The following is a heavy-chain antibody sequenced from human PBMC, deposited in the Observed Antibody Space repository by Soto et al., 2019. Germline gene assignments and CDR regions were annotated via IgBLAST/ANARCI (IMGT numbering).Heavy chain of an antibody. D-gene: IGHD6-19*01. V-gene: IGHV3-15*01. CDR1: GFTFSNAW. CDR2: IKSKTDGGTT. J-gene: IGHJ5*02. Sequence: TVGSLRLSYAASGFTFSNAWMSWVRQAPGKGLEWVGRIKSKTDGGTTDYAAPVKGRFTISRDDSKNTLYLQMNSLKTEDTAVYYCTTSSGPWFDPWGQGTLVPVSS. CDR3: TTSSGPWFDP.